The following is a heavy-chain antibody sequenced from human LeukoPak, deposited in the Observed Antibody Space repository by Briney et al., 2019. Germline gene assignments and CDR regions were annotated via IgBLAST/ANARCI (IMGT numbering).Heavy chain of an antibody. CDR3: ARLGIAVAGTRCLQH. Sequence: PSETLSLTCTVSGGSISSYYWSWIRQPPGKGLEWIGYIYYSGSSNYNPSLKSRVTISVDTSKNQFSLKLSSVTAADTAMYYCARLGIAVAGTRCLQHWGQGTLVTVSS. D-gene: IGHD6-19*01. J-gene: IGHJ1*01. CDR2: IYYSGSS. CDR1: GGSISSYY. V-gene: IGHV4-59*01.